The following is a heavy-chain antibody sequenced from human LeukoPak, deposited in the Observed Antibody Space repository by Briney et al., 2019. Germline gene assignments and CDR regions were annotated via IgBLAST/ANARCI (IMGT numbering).Heavy chain of an antibody. J-gene: IGHJ6*03. CDR1: GFTFSSYS. Sequence: GGSLRLSCAASGFTFSSYSMNWVRQAPGKGLEWVSYISSSGSSIYYADSVKGRFTISRDNAKNSLHLQMNSLRAEDTAVYYCARVAVAGTLLYYYMDVWGKGTTVTISS. D-gene: IGHD6-19*01. V-gene: IGHV3-48*04. CDR3: ARVAVAGTLLYYYMDV. CDR2: ISSSGSSI.